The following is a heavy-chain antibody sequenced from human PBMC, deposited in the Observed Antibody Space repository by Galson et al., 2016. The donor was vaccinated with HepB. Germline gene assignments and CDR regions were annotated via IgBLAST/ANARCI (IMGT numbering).Heavy chain of an antibody. CDR1: GGSISSSSYY. J-gene: IGHJ4*02. CDR2: IYYSGST. Sequence: ETLSLTCTVSGGSISSSSYYWGWIRQPPGKGLEWIGSIYYSGSTYYNPSLKSRVTISVDTSKNQFSLKLSSVTAADTAVYYCAKDLDIVVVPSAIDYWGQGTLVTVSS. V-gene: IGHV4-39*02. D-gene: IGHD2-2*01. CDR3: AKDLDIVVVPSAIDY.